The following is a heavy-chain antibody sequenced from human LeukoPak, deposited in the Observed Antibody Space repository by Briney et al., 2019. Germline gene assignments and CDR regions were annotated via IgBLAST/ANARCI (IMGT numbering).Heavy chain of an antibody. J-gene: IGHJ4*02. CDR2: IWYDGSNK. CDR3: ARDSYRGYYDSSGYLGYFDY. Sequence: GGSLRLSCAASGFTFSSYGMHWVRQAPGKGLEWVAVIWYDGSNKYYADSVKGRFTISRDNSKNTLYLQMNSLRAEDTAVYYCARDSYRGYYDSSGYLGYFDYWGQGTLVTASS. V-gene: IGHV3-33*01. D-gene: IGHD3-22*01. CDR1: GFTFSSYG.